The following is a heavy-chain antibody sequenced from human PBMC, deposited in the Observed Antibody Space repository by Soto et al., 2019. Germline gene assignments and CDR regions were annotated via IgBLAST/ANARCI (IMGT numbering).Heavy chain of an antibody. Sequence: SDTLSLTCAYSCVSITSSNLRRSVRQPPWKGLEWIGEIYHSGSTNYNPSLKSRVTISVDKSKNQFSLKLSSVTAAGTAVYYCARVSGSYYYAMDVWGQGTTVTVS. V-gene: IGHV4-4*02. J-gene: IGHJ6*02. D-gene: IGHD1-26*01. CDR3: ARVSGSYYYAMDV. CDR1: CVSITSSNL. CDR2: IYHSGST.